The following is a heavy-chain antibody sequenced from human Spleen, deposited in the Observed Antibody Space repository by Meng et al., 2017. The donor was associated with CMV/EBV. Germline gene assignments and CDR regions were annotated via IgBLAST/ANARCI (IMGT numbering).Heavy chain of an antibody. CDR3: ARGSIVDYYFGMDV. D-gene: IGHD1-26*01. CDR1: GFTFRSYG. CDR2: IRYDGSDQ. V-gene: IGHV3-30*02. Sequence: GGSLRLSCAASGFTFRSYGMHWVRQAPGKGLEWVAFIRYDGSDQFYPDSVKGRFTISRENAKNSLYLQMNSLRAGDTAVYYCARGSIVDYYFGMDVWGQGTTVTVSS. J-gene: IGHJ6*02.